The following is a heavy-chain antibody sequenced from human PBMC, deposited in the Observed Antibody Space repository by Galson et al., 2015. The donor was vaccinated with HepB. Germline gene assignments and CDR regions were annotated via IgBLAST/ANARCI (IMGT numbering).Heavy chain of an antibody. V-gene: IGHV3-21*01. CDR3: ARGRSDYNSSGSSHDY. D-gene: IGHD3-22*01. CDR1: GFTFSRYS. Sequence: SLRLSCAASGFTFSRYSMNWVRQAPGKGLEWVSSISSRSTYIYYADSLKGRFTISRDNAKNSLYLQMNSLRAEDTAVYYCARGRSDYNSSGSSHDYWGQGTLVTVSS. CDR2: ISSRSTYI. J-gene: IGHJ4*02.